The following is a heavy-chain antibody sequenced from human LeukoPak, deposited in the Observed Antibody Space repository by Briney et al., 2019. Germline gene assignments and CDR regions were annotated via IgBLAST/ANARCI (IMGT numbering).Heavy chain of an antibody. CDR3: ARAPAAMYYYYYMDV. CDR2: IIPILGIA. CDR1: GGTFSSYS. D-gene: IGHD2-2*01. V-gene: IGHV1-69*02. Sequence: GASVKVSCKASGGTFSSYSISWVLQAPGQGLEWMGRIIPILGIANYAQKFQGRVTITADKSTSTAYMELSSLRSEDTAVYYCARAPAAMYYYYYMDVWGKGTTVTVSS. J-gene: IGHJ6*03.